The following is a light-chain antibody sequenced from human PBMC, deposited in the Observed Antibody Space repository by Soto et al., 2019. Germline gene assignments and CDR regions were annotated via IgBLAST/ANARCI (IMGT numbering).Light chain of an antibody. J-gene: IGKJ4*01. CDR2: GAT. Sequence: DIQMTQSPSSLSASVGDRVTITCRASQGISNYLAWYQQKPGKAPQLLIYGATTLQSGVPSRFSGSGSGTEFPLTIANLQPEDVGTYYCQKYNSDPLTFGGGTKVEIK. CDR1: QGISNY. V-gene: IGKV1-27*01. CDR3: QKYNSDPLT.